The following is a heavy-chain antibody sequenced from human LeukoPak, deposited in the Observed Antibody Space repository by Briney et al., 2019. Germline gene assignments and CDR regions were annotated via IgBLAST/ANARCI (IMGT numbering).Heavy chain of an antibody. D-gene: IGHD3-10*01. CDR3: AREEYYYGSGSYLDAFDI. CDR1: GFTFDDYG. V-gene: IGHV3-20*01. Sequence: GGSLRLSCAASGFTFDDYGMSWVRPAPGEGLGWVSGINWNGGSTGYADSVKGRFTISRDNAKNSLYLQMNSLRAEDTALYHCAREEYYYGSGSYLDAFDIWGQGTMVTVSS. CDR2: INWNGGST. J-gene: IGHJ3*02.